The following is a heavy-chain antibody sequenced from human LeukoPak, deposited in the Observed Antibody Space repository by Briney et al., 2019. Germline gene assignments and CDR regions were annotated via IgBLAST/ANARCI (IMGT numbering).Heavy chain of an antibody. D-gene: IGHD3-10*01. Sequence: SETLSLTCTVSGYSISTGYYWDWIRQPPGKGLEWIGTFYHGGSTYYNPSLKSRVTISVDTSKNQFSLNLTSVTAADTAVYYCARDRYYYGSGSYPYMDVWGKGTTVTISS. CDR3: ARDRYYYGSGSYPYMDV. V-gene: IGHV4-38-2*02. CDR1: GYSISTGYY. CDR2: FYHGGST. J-gene: IGHJ6*03.